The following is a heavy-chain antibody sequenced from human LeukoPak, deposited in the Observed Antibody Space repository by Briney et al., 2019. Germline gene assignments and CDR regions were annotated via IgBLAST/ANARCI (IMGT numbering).Heavy chain of an antibody. CDR3: ARPGLYSSGWYPLDY. Sequence: GESLQISCKGSGYRFTSYWIGWVRQMPGKGLEWMGIIYPGDSDTRYSPSFQGQVTISADKSISTAYLQWSSLKASDTAMYYCARPGLYSSGWYPLDYWGQGTLVTVSS. V-gene: IGHV5-51*01. CDR2: IYPGDSDT. J-gene: IGHJ4*02. D-gene: IGHD6-19*01. CDR1: GYRFTSYW.